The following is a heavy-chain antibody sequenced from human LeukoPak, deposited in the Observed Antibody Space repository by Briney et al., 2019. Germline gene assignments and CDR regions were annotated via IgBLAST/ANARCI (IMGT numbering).Heavy chain of an antibody. CDR1: GFTFSSYA. Sequence: GGSLRLSCAASGFTFSSYAMSWLPKAPGKGLEWVSAISGSGGSTYYADSVRGRFTTSRDNSKNTLYLQMNSLRAENTAVYYCAKGGYYYGMDVWGQGTTVTVSS. CDR3: AKGGYYYGMDV. J-gene: IGHJ6*02. CDR2: ISGSGGST. D-gene: IGHD2-15*01. V-gene: IGHV3-23*01.